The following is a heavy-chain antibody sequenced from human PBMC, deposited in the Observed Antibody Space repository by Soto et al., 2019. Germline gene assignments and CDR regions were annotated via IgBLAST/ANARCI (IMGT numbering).Heavy chain of an antibody. CDR2: IWYDRSNK. D-gene: IGHD4-17*01. Sequence: GGSLRLSCAASGFTFSSYGMHWVRQAPGKGLEWVAVIWYDRSNKYYAESVKGRFTISRDNSKNTLYLQMNSLRAEDTAVYYCARLNGGYSFDYWGQGTLVTVSS. CDR1: GFTFSSYG. J-gene: IGHJ4*02. CDR3: ARLNGGYSFDY. V-gene: IGHV3-33*01.